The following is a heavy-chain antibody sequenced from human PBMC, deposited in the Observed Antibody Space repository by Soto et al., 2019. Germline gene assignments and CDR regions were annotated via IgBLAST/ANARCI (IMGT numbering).Heavy chain of an antibody. CDR1: GGSISSGCYY. Sequence: PXETLSLTCTVSGGSISSGCYYWSWIRQHPGKGLEWIGYIYYSGSTYYNPSLKSRVTISVDTSKNQFSLKLSSVTAADTAVYSCATDGVLNWFDPWGQGTLVTVSS. J-gene: IGHJ5*02. D-gene: IGHD3-10*01. CDR2: IYYSGST. CDR3: ATDGVLNWFDP. V-gene: IGHV4-31*03.